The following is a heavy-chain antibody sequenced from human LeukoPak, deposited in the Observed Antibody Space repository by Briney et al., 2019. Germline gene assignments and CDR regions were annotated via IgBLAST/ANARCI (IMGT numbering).Heavy chain of an antibody. V-gene: IGHV1-18*01. CDR1: GYTFTSYG. Sequence: ASVKVSCKASGYTFTSYGISWVRQPPGQGLEWMGWISAYNGNTNYAQKLQGRVTMTTDTSTSTAYMELRRLRSDDTAVYYCAGRGVYDILTGRAYFHYGMDVWGQGTTVTVSS. D-gene: IGHD3-9*01. CDR2: ISAYNGNT. CDR3: AGRGVYDILTGRAYFHYGMDV. J-gene: IGHJ6*02.